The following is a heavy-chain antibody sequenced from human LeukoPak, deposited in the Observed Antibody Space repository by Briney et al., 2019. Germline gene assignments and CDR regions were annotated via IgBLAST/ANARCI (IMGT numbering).Heavy chain of an antibody. CDR3: ARDRDFLSGNYRRDFDY. D-gene: IGHD3-3*01. V-gene: IGHV7-4-1*02. CDR1: GYIFTTYT. J-gene: IGHJ4*02. Sequence: ASVKVSCKASGYIFTTYTINWVRQAPGQGLEWMGWINTNTGNPTYAQGFAGRFVFSLDTSVTTAYLQINSLKAEDTAVYYCARDRDFLSGNYRRDFDYWGQGTLVTVSS. CDR2: INTNTGNP.